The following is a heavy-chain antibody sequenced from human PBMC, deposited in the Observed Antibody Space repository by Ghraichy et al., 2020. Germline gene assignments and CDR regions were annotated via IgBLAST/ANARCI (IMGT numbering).Heavy chain of an antibody. J-gene: IGHJ6*02. Sequence: RVSYISSSSSTIYYADSVKGRFIISRDTAKNSLYLQMNSLRAEDTAVYYCARDTPYDILTGYYDYSYGMDVWG. V-gene: IGHV3-48*01. D-gene: IGHD3-9*01. CDR2: ISSSSSTI. CDR3: ARDTPYDILTGYYDYSYGMDV.